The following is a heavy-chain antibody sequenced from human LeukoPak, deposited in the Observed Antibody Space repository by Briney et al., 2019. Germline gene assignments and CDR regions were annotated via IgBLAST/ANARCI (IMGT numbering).Heavy chain of an antibody. D-gene: IGHD6-6*01. V-gene: IGHV3-23*01. CDR1: GFTFSSYA. CDR2: ISGSGGST. CDR3: ALGSSSRYYFDY. J-gene: IGHJ4*02. Sequence: GGSLRLSCAASGFTFSSYAMSWVRQAPGKGLEWVSAISGSGGSTYYADSVKGRFTISRDNSKNTLYLQMNSLRAEDTAVYYCALGSSSRYYFDYWGQGTLVTVSS.